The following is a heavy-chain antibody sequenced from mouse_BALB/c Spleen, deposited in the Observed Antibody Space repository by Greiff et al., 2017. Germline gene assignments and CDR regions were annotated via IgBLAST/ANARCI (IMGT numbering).Heavy chain of an antibody. D-gene: IGHD2-2*01. J-gene: IGHJ4*01. CDR2: ISSGGSYT. CDR3: ARQDGYGAMDY. CDR1: GFTFSSYA. Sequence: EVKLVESGGGLVKPGGSLNLSCAASGFTFSSYAMSWVRQTPETRLEWVAPISSGGSYTYYPDSVKGRFTISSDNAKNTLYLQMSSLRSEDTAMYYCARQDGYGAMDYWGQGTSVTVSS. V-gene: IGHV5-9-3*01.